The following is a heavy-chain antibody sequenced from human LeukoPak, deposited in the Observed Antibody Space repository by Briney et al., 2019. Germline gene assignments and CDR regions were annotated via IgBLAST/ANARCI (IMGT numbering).Heavy chain of an antibody. CDR1: GGSISSGGYY. D-gene: IGHD3-22*01. J-gene: IGHJ3*02. Sequence: SETLSLTCTVSGGSISSGGYYWSWIRQHPGKGLEWIEYIYYSGSTYYNPSLKSRVTISVDTSKNQFSLKLSSVTAADTAVYYCARGSSYYYDSSGYYSHAFDIWGQGTMVTVSS. CDR3: ARGSSYYYDSSGYYSHAFDI. CDR2: IYYSGST. V-gene: IGHV4-31*03.